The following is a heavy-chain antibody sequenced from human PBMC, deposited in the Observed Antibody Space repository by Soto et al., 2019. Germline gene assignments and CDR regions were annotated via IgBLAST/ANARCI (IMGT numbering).Heavy chain of an antibody. V-gene: IGHV3-9*01. J-gene: IGHJ3*02. CDR1: GFTFDDYA. Sequence: EVQLVGSGGGLVQPGRSLRLSCAASGFTFDDYAMHWVRQAPGKGLEWVSGIGSNGGSIGYADSVKGRFIISRDNAKNSLYLQMNSLRAEDTALYYCAKDPGYCSGGSCAGIVVFDIRGQGTMVTVSS. CDR3: AKDPGYCSGGSCAGIVVFDI. CDR2: IGSNGGSI. D-gene: IGHD2-15*01.